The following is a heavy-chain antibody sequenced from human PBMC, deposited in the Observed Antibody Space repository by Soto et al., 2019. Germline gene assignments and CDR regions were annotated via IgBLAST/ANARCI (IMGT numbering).Heavy chain of an antibody. V-gene: IGHV3-23*01. CDR1: GFTFSSYA. Sequence: EVQLLESGGGLVQPEGSLRLSCAASGFTFSSYAMSWVRQAPGKGLEWVSAISGSGGSTYYADSVKGRFTISRDNSKNTLYLQMNSLRAEDTAVYYCAKSMGKRSGHGFWSGYSSGWGQGTLVTVSS. CDR3: AKSMGKRSGHGFWSGYSSG. D-gene: IGHD3-3*01. J-gene: IGHJ4*02. CDR2: ISGSGGST.